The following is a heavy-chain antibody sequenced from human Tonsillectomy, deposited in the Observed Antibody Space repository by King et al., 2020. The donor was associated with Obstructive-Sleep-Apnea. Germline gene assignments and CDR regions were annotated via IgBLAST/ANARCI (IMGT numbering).Heavy chain of an antibody. CDR1: GFTFSSYA. Sequence: VQLVESGGGVVQPGRSLRLSCAASGFTFSSYAMHWVRQAPGKGLEWVAVISYDGSNKYYADPVKGRFTISRDNSKNTLYLQMNSLRAEDTAVYYCASSSSWSYYFDYGGQGTLVTVSS. CDR3: ASSSSWSYYFDY. CDR2: ISYDGSNK. J-gene: IGHJ4*02. D-gene: IGHD6-13*01. V-gene: IGHV3-30-3*01.